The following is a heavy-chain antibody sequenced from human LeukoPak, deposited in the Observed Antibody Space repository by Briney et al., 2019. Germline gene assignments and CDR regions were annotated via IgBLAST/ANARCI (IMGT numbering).Heavy chain of an antibody. V-gene: IGHV3-21*01. CDR1: GFTFSSYS. CDR3: ARDEASMATGSGNY. J-gene: IGHJ4*02. Sequence: PGGSLRLSCAASGFTFSSYSMNWVRQAPGKGLEWASSIGSSSSYIYYADSVKGRFTISRDNAKNSLYLQMNSLRAEDTAVYYCARDEASMATGSGNYWGQGTLVTVSS. D-gene: IGHD3-10*01. CDR2: IGSSSSYI.